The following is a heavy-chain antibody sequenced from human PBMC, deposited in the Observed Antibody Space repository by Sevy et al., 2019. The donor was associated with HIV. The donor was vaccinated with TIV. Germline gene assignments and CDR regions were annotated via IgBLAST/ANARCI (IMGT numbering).Heavy chain of an antibody. Sequence: SETLSLTCTVSGASISSSGYYWGWIRQPPGKGLEWIASINYSGSTFYNPSLKSRVTISSDTSKNQCSLKLNSVTAADTAIYYCAGPTLTYSSGWSYYDSWGQGTVVTVSS. CDR3: AGPTLTYSSGWSYYDS. V-gene: IGHV4-39*01. J-gene: IGHJ4*02. D-gene: IGHD6-19*01. CDR1: GASISSSGYY. CDR2: INYSGST.